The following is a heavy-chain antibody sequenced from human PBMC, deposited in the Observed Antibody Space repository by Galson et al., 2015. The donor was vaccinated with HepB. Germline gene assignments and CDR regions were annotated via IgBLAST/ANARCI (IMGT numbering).Heavy chain of an antibody. Sequence: SLRLSCAASGFTFSSYAMSWVRQAPGKGLEWVSAISGSGGSTYYADSVKGRFTISRDNSKNTLYLQMNSLRAEDTAVYYCAKDSSIRRCSSTSCYGVDYWGQGTLVTVSS. D-gene: IGHD2-2*01. CDR3: AKDSSIRRCSSTSCYGVDY. V-gene: IGHV3-23*01. CDR1: GFTFSSYA. CDR2: ISGSGGST. J-gene: IGHJ4*02.